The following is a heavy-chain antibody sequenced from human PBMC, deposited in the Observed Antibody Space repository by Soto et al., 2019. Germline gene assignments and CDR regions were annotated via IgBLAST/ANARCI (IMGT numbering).Heavy chain of an antibody. D-gene: IGHD1-26*01. CDR2: ISYDGSNK. CDR3: AKDLGGSYYDYFDY. Sequence: QVQLVESGGGVVQPGRSLRLSCAASGFTFSSYGMHWVRQAPGKGLEWVAVISYDGSNKYYADSVKGRFTISRDNSKNTRYLQMNSLRAEGTAVYYCAKDLGGSYYDYFDYWGQGTLVTVSS. J-gene: IGHJ4*02. CDR1: GFTFSSYG. V-gene: IGHV3-30*18.